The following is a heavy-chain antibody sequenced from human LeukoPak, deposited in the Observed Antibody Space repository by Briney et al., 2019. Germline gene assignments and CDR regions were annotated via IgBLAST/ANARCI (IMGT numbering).Heavy chain of an antibody. Sequence: AASVNVSYKASIYIFTSYDIKGVRQATGQGREGMGWKTPTRSKPGYAQKIQGRVTIPRNTSLRTAYTELSSLRSEHTAVYYCASPGWPFLAAAFDTWGHGKPVTASS. D-gene: IGHD6-19*01. J-gene: IGHJ3*02. CDR2: KTPTRSKP. CDR1: IYIFTSYD. V-gene: IGHV1-8*03. CDR3: ASPGWPFLAAAFDT.